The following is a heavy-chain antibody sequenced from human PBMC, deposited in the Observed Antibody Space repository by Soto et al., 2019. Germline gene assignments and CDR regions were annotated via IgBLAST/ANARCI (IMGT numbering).Heavy chain of an antibody. V-gene: IGHV3-15*01. CDR2: IKSKADGETK. Sequence: LRLSCAASGFTFSHAWMSWVRQVPGKGLEWVGRIKSKADGETKDYGAPVRGRFTISRDDSQDILYLHMNSLRIEDTAVYYCCVIKRRDQYSTSGYWFDPWGPGTLVTVSS. D-gene: IGHD4-4*01. J-gene: IGHJ5*02. CDR1: GFTFSHAW. CDR3: CVIKRRDQYSTSGYWFDP.